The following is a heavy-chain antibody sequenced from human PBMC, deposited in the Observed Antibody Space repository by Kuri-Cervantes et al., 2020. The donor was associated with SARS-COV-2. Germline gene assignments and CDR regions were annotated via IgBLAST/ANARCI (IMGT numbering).Heavy chain of an antibody. CDR3: ARLAVAARTNWFDP. CDR1: GFTFGDYS. CDR2: IKSKPYGTTT. Sequence: GGSLRLSCAASGFTFGDYSMSWFRQAPGKGLEWVALIKSKPYGTTTQYAASVKGRFTISRDDSKNIAYLQMSSLKTEDTAVYYCARLAVAARTNWFDPWGQGTLVTVSS. J-gene: IGHJ5*02. V-gene: IGHV3-49*03. D-gene: IGHD6-6*01.